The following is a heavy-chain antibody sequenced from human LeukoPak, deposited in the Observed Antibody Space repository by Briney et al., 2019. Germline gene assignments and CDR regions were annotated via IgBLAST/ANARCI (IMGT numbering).Heavy chain of an antibody. CDR1: GGSISSSSYY. V-gene: IGHV4-39*07. CDR3: ARDRPLWGYSSSSFDY. D-gene: IGHD6-6*01. Sequence: SETLSLTCTVSGGSISSSSYYWGWIRQPPGKGLEWIGSIYYSGSTYYNPSLKSRVTISVDTSKNQFSLKLSSVTAADTAVYYCARDRPLWGYSSSSFDYWGQGTLVTVSS. J-gene: IGHJ4*02. CDR2: IYYSGST.